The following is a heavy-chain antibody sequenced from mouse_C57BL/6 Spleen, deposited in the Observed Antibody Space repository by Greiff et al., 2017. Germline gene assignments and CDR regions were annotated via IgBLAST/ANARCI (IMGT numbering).Heavy chain of an antibody. D-gene: IGHD1-1*01. CDR1: GYTFTSYG. V-gene: IGHV1-81*01. CDR2: IYPRSGNT. Sequence: QVQLQQSGAELARPGASVKLSCKASGYTFTSYGISWVKQRTGQGLEWIGEIYPRSGNTYYNEKFKGKATLTADKSSSTAYMELRSLTSEDSAVYFCARYTTVVATKGYYFDYWGQGTTLTVSS. J-gene: IGHJ2*01. CDR3: ARYTTVVATKGYYFDY.